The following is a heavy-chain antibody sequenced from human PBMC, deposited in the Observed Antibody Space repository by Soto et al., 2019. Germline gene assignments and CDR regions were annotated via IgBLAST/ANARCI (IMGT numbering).Heavy chain of an antibody. Sequence: QLQLQESGPGLVKPSETLSLTCTVSGGSISSSSYYWGWIRQPPGKGLEWIGSIYYSGSTYYNPSLKSRVTISVDTSKNQFSMKLSSVTAADTAVYYCGRFTQDIVVVVAAPYYFDYWGQGTLVTVSS. J-gene: IGHJ4*02. CDR2: IYYSGST. V-gene: IGHV4-39*01. D-gene: IGHD2-15*01. CDR1: GGSISSSSYY. CDR3: GRFTQDIVVVVAAPYYFDY.